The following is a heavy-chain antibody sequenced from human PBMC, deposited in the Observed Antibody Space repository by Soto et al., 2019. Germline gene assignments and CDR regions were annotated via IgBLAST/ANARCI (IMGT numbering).Heavy chain of an antibody. CDR2: IYSGGST. CDR3: ARVPLGVTTFSYFDY. Sequence: GGSLRLSCAASGFTVSSNYMSWVRQAPGKGLEWVSVIYSGGSTYYADSVKGRFTISRDNSKNTLYLQMNSLRAEDTAVYYCARVPLGVTTFSYFDYWGQGTLVTVSS. J-gene: IGHJ4*02. V-gene: IGHV3-66*01. CDR1: GFTVSSNY. D-gene: IGHD4-17*01.